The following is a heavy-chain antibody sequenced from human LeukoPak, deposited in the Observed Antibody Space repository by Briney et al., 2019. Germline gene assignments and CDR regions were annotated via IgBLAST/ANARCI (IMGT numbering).Heavy chain of an antibody. CDR2: IYYSGST. D-gene: IGHD6-13*01. V-gene: IGHV4-59*01. CDR3: ATDRAVYSSTWDSAREAFDN. CDR1: GGSFSSYY. J-gene: IGHJ3*02. Sequence: SETLSLTCTVSGGSFSSYYWSWIRQPPGKGLEWIGEIYYSGSTNYNPSLKSRVTISVDTSKNQFSLKLSSVTAADTAVYYCATDRAVYSSTWDSAREAFDNWGQGTMVTVSS.